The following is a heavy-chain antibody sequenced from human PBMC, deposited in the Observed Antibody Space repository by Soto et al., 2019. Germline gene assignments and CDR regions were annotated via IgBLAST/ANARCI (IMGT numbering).Heavy chain of an antibody. Sequence: ASVKVSCKASGYTFTSYGISWVRQAPGQGLEWMGWISAYNGNTNYAQKLQGRVTMTTDTSTSTAYMELRSLRSEDTAVYYCATRDDSRGYQAPDIWGQGTIVTVSS. CDR1: GYTFTSYG. V-gene: IGHV1-18*01. J-gene: IGHJ3*02. CDR2: ISAYNGNT. D-gene: IGHD3-22*01. CDR3: ATRDDSRGYQAPDI.